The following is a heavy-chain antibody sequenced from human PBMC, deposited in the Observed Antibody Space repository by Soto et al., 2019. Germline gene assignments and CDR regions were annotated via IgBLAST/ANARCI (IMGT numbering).Heavy chain of an antibody. J-gene: IGHJ3*02. CDR1: GFTFSNYA. Sequence: EVQLLESGGGLVQPGGSLRLSCAASGFTFSNYAMSWVRQAPGKGLEWVSVISDSGAGTYYADSVKGRFTISRDNSNNILYLRINSLRVDDTAVYYCAKAREQHVVRHALDTWGQGTKVTVSS. D-gene: IGHD6-13*01. V-gene: IGHV3-23*01. CDR3: AKAREQHVVRHALDT. CDR2: ISDSGAGT.